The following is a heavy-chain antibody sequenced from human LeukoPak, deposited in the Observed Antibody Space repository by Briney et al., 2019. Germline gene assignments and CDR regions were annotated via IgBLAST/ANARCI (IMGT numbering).Heavy chain of an antibody. Sequence: PSETLSLTCAVYGGSFSGCYWSWIRQPPGKGLEWIGEINHSGSTNYNPSLKSRVTISVDTSKNQFSLKLSSVTAADTAVYYCARGGGRYYYDSSGYYPAYYYYYYMDVWGKGTTVTVSS. CDR3: ARGGGRYYYDSSGYYPAYYYYYYMDV. J-gene: IGHJ6*03. CDR1: GGSFSGCY. V-gene: IGHV4-34*01. CDR2: INHSGST. D-gene: IGHD3-22*01.